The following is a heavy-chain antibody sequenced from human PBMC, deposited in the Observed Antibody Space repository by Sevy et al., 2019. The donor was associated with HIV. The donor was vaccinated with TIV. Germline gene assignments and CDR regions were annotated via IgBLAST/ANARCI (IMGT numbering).Heavy chain of an antibody. CDR1: AFSFRDYG. CDR3: AKASRGVVAEFDY. D-gene: IGHD2-21*01. V-gene: IGHV3-30*18. Sequence: GGSLRLSCAASAFSFRDYGMHWVRQAPGKGLEWVAVISADGKDKYYADSVKGRFTISKHISKNILYLQMNSPRAEDTAVYYCAKASRGVVAEFDYWGRGTRVTVSS. CDR2: ISADGKDK. J-gene: IGHJ4*02.